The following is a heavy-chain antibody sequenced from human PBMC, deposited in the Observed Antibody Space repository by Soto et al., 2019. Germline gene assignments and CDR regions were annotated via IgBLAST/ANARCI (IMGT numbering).Heavy chain of an antibody. Sequence: WIFIKQPQGKGLEWIGFISYSGNTYYNPSLKSRVQLSVDMSKNQFSLNLTSVTAADTAVYYCVTSPRIYEYGGRFRTAGSAFRRNRSSDL. J-gene: IGHJ2*01. D-gene: IGHD3-16*01. CDR2: ISYSGNT. CDR3: VTSPRIYEYGGRFRTAGSAFRRNRSSDL. V-gene: IGHV4-30-4*01.